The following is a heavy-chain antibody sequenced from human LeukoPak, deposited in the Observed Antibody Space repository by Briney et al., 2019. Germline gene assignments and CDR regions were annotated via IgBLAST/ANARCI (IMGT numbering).Heavy chain of an antibody. Sequence: SETLSLTCAVYGGSFSGYYWSWIRQPPGKGLEWSGEINHSGSTNYNPSLKSRVTISVDTSKNQFSLKLSSVTAADTAVYYCARVVVAATKWFDPWGQGTLVTVSS. CDR3: ARVVVAATKWFDP. CDR1: GGSFSGYY. D-gene: IGHD2-15*01. CDR2: INHSGST. V-gene: IGHV4-34*01. J-gene: IGHJ5*02.